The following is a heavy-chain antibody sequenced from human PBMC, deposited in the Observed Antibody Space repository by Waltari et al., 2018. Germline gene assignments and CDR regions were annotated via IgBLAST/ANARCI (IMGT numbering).Heavy chain of an antibody. CDR2: IYYSGST. D-gene: IGHD3-16*02. J-gene: IGHJ4*02. Sequence: QVQLQESGPGLVKPSETLSLTCTVSGGSISSYYWSWIRQPPGKGLEWIGYIYYSGSTNYNPALKSRVTISVDTSKNQFSLKLSSVTAADTAVYYCARVMGLRLGELSLYPYYFDYWGQGTLVTVSS. CDR1: GGSISSYY. CDR3: ARVMGLRLGELSLYPYYFDY. V-gene: IGHV4-59*01.